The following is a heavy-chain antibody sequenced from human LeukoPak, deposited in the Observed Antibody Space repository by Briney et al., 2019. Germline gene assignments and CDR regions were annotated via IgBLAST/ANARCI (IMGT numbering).Heavy chain of an antibody. CDR1: GGSISSYY. V-gene: IGHV4-59*01. Sequence: SETLSLTCTVSGGSISSYYWSWIRQPPGKGLEWIGYIYYSGSTNYNPSLKSRVTISVDTSKNQFSLKLSSVTAADTAVYYCARGTAARQAAFDIWGQGTMVTVSS. CDR3: ARGTAARQAAFDI. CDR2: IYYSGST. D-gene: IGHD6-6*01. J-gene: IGHJ3*02.